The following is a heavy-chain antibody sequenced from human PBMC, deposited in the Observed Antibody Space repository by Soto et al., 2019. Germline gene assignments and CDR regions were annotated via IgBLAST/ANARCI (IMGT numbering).Heavy chain of an antibody. CDR1: GFTFSSYA. CDR3: ARDPH. V-gene: IGHV3-30-3*01. J-gene: IGHJ4*02. Sequence: QVQLVESGGGVVQPGRSLRLSCAASGFTFSSYAMHWVRQAPGKGLEWVAVISYDGSNKYYADSVKGRFTISRDNSKNTLYLQMNSLSAEDTAVYYCARDPHWGQGTLVTVSS. CDR2: ISYDGSNK.